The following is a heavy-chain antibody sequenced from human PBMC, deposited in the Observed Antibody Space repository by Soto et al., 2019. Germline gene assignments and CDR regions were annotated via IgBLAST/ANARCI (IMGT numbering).Heavy chain of an antibody. Sequence: ASVKVSCKTSGYTFTSYDMNWVRQAPGQGLEWVGWMNTNSDDTRSAQKFRGRLTLTRDKSMRAVYMKLSNLRPDDSAVYYCAREWSAAGHFYGMDVWGQGTTVTVSS. CDR1: GYTFTSYD. CDR2: MNTNSDDT. V-gene: IGHV1-8*01. J-gene: IGHJ6*02. D-gene: IGHD6-13*01. CDR3: AREWSAAGHFYGMDV.